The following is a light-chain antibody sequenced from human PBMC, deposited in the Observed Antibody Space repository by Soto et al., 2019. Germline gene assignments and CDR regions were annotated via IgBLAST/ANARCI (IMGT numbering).Light chain of an antibody. V-gene: IGKV3-20*01. Sequence: EIGLTQSPGTLSLSPGGRATFSCRASQSVSSSYLAWYQQKPGQAPRLLIYGASSRATGIPDRFSGSGSGTDFTLTISRLEPEDFAVYYCQQYGSPITFGQGTRLEI. CDR3: QQYGSPIT. CDR2: GAS. CDR1: QSVSSSY. J-gene: IGKJ5*01.